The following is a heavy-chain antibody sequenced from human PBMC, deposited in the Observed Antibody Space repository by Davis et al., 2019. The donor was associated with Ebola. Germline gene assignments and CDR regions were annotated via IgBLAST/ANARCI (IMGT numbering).Heavy chain of an antibody. J-gene: IGHJ5*02. CDR3: ARWVISVLYAGWFDP. Sequence: GESLKISCAASGFTFSSYAMSWVRQAPGKGLEWVSSISSSSSYIYYADSVKGRFTISRDNAKNSLYLQMNSLRAEDTAVYYCARWVISVLYAGWFDPWGQGTLVTVSS. CDR2: ISSSSSYI. CDR1: GFTFSSYA. V-gene: IGHV3-21*01. D-gene: IGHD2-8*01.